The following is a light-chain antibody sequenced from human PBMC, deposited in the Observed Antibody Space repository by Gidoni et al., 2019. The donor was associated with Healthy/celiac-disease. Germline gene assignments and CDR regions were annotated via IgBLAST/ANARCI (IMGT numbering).Light chain of an antibody. CDR3: QQYYSTPLYS. Sequence: DIVMTQSPDSLAVSPGERATINCKSSQSVLYSSNNKNYLAWYQQKPGQPPKLHIYWASTRESGVPDRFSGSGSGTDFTLTISSLQAEDVAVYYCQQYYSTPLYSFGQGTKLEIK. J-gene: IGKJ2*03. CDR2: WAS. CDR1: QSVLYSSNNKNY. V-gene: IGKV4-1*01.